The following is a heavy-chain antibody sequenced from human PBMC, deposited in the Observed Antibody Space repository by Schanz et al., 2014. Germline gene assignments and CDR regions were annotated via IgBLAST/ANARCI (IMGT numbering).Heavy chain of an antibody. D-gene: IGHD5-12*01. Sequence: QVQLVQSGTEVKKPGASVKVSCKASGYTFTNFYIHWVRQAPGQGLEWVGIINPSEGGTSFPQKFKDRLTMTRDTSTSTFYMELTSLRFDDTAVYYCARDFSAYVGNYFDYWGQGTLVTVSS. CDR1: GYTFTNFY. V-gene: IGHV1-46*01. J-gene: IGHJ4*02. CDR3: ARDFSAYVGNYFDY. CDR2: INPSEGGT.